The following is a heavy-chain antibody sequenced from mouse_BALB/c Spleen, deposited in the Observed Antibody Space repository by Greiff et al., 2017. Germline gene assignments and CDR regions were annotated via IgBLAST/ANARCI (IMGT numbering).Heavy chain of an antibody. CDR3: ARSSFAY. CDR2: ISYSGST. CDR1: GYSITSDYA. J-gene: IGHJ3*01. D-gene: IGHD1-1*01. Sequence: EVQLVESGPGLVKPSQSLSLTCTVPGYSITSDYAWNWIRQFPGNKLEWMGYISYSGSTSYNPSLKSRISITRDTSKNQFFLQLNSVTTEDTATYYCARSSFAYWGQGTLVTVSA. V-gene: IGHV3-2*02.